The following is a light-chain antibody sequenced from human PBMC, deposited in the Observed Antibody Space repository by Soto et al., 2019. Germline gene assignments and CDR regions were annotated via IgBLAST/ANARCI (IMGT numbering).Light chain of an antibody. J-gene: IGKJ4*01. V-gene: IGKV3-20*01. Sequence: DIVLTQSPATLSLSPGERATLSCRASQSVSSYLAWYQQKPGQAPRLLIYDASNRATGIPDRFSGSGSGTDFTLTISRLEPEDFAVYYCQQYGSSPLTFGGGTKVDIK. CDR1: QSVSSY. CDR2: DAS. CDR3: QQYGSSPLT.